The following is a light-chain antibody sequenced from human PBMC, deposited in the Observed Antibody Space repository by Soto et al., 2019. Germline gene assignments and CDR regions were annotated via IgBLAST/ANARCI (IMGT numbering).Light chain of an antibody. V-gene: IGLV2-23*02. J-gene: IGLJ1*01. Sequence: QFALTQPASVSGSPGQSITISCTGTSSDVGSYNLVSWYQQHPGKAPKLMIYEVSKRPSGVSNRFSGSKSGNTASLTISGLQAEDEADYYCCSYAGSSTFPYVFGTGTKLTVL. CDR2: EVS. CDR1: SSDVGSYNL. CDR3: CSYAGSSTFPYV.